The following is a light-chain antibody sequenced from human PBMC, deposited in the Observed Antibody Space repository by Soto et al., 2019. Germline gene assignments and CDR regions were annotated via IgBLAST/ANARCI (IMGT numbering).Light chain of an antibody. CDR3: QQYNNWPWT. CDR2: GAS. CDR1: QSVDSTY. V-gene: IGKV3-15*01. J-gene: IGKJ1*01. Sequence: EIVLTQSPGTLSLSPGERATLSCRASQSVDSTYLAWYQQKPDQAPRLLIYGASTRATGIPARFSGSGSGTEFTLTISSLQSEDFAVYYCQQYNNWPWTFGQGTKVDIK.